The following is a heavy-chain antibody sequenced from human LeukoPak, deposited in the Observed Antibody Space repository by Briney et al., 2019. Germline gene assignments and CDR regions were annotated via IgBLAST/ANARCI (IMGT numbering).Heavy chain of an antibody. D-gene: IGHD5-18*01. J-gene: IGHJ4*02. CDR2: ISSSSSYI. Sequence: GGSLRLSCAASGFTLSSYSMNWVRQAPGKGLEWVSSISSSSSYIYYADSVKGRFTISRDNAKNSLYLQMNSLRAEDTAVYYCARDRWDTNHDYWGQGTLVTVSS. V-gene: IGHV3-21*01. CDR3: ARDRWDTNHDY. CDR1: GFTLSSYS.